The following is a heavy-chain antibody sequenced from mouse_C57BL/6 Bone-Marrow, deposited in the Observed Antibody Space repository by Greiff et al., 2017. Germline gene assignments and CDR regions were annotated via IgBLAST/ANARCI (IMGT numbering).Heavy chain of an antibody. D-gene: IGHD1-1*01. Sequence: QVQLQQPGAELVKPGASVKLSCKASGYTFTSYWMHWVKQRPGQGLEWIGMIHPNSGSTNYNEKFKSKATLTVDKSSSTAYMQLSSLTSEDSAVYYCARPYYGSSSWYFDFWGTGTTVTVSS. CDR2: IHPNSGST. J-gene: IGHJ1*03. V-gene: IGHV1-64*01. CDR3: ARPYYGSSSWYFDF. CDR1: GYTFTSYW.